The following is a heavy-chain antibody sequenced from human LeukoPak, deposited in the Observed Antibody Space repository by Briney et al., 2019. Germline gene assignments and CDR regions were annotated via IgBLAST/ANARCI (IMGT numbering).Heavy chain of an antibody. D-gene: IGHD2-2*01. CDR1: GYTFTGYY. V-gene: IGHV1-2*02. J-gene: IGHJ4*02. CDR2: INPNSGGT. Sequence: ASVKVSCEASGYTFTGYYMHWVRQAPGQGLEWMGWINPNSGGTNYAQKFQGRVTMTRDTSISTAYMELSRLRSDDTAVYYCARAGYCSSTSCYPDYWGQGTLVTVSS. CDR3: ARAGYCSSTSCYPDY.